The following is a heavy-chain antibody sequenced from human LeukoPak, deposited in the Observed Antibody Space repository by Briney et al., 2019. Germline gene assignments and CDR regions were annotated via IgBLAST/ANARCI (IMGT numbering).Heavy chain of an antibody. D-gene: IGHD3-22*01. J-gene: IGHJ4*02. Sequence: SETLSLTCTFSGGSISTYYLSWIRQPPGKGLEWIGYIYYSGSTKYNPSLKSRVTISVDTSKNQFSLKLSSVTAADTAVYYCARDRNYYDSSLGYWGQGTLVTVSS. CDR2: IYYSGST. V-gene: IGHV4-59*12. CDR3: ARDRNYYDSSLGY. CDR1: GGSISTYY.